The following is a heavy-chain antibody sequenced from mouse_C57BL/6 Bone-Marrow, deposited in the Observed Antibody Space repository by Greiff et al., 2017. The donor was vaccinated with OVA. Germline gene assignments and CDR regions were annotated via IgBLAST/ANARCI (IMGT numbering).Heavy chain of an antibody. J-gene: IGHJ1*03. V-gene: IGHV1-59*01. CDR2: IDPSDSYT. Sequence: QVQLQQPGAELVRPGTSVKLSCKASGYTFTSYWMHWVKQRPGQGLEWIGVIDPSDSYTNYNQKFKGKATLTVDTSSSKAYMQLSSLTSEDSAVYYCARPHRGGWYFDVWGTGTTVTVSS. CDR3: ARPHRGGWYFDV. CDR1: GYTFTSYW.